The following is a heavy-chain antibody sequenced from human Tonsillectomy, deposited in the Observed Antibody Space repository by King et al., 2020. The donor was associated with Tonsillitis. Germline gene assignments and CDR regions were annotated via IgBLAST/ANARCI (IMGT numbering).Heavy chain of an antibody. CDR2: IYTRGGT. CDR1: GGSISSGRYY. D-gene: IGHD3-3*01. Sequence: QLQESGPGLVKPSQTLSLTCNVSGGSISSGRYYWSWIWQPAGKGLEWMGRIYTRGGTNYNPTPKSRVTMSVATSKNQFSLKLSSVTAADTAVYSCARETSYDFWSGYPNWFDPWGQGTLVTVSS. CDR3: ARETSYDFWSGYPNWFDP. V-gene: IGHV4-61*02. J-gene: IGHJ5*02.